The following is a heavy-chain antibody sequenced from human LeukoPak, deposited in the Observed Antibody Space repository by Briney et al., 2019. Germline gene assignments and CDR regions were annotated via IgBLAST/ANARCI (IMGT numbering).Heavy chain of an antibody. CDR3: SRPHYYDSRIDP. D-gene: IGHD3-22*01. J-gene: IGHJ5*02. CDR2: TYYSGST. Sequence: PSETLSLTCTVSGVSISSGDYYWSWIREPPGKGLAWIGYTYYSGSTYYNPSLKSRVTIPVDTSKNQSSLKLSSVTAADTAVYYCSRPHYYDSRIDPWGQGTRVTVSS. CDR1: GVSISSGDYY. V-gene: IGHV4-30-4*01.